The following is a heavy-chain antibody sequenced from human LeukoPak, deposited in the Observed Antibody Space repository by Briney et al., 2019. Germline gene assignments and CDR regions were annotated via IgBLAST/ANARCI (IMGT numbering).Heavy chain of an antibody. J-gene: IGHJ5*02. CDR2: IYYTGST. D-gene: IGHD3-10*01. CDR3: ARVLLWFGELRTPGYNWFDP. V-gene: IGHV4-59*01. Sequence: SETLSLTCTTSGGSISSYYWSWIRQPPGKGLEWIGYIYYTGSTNHNPSLKSRVTISVDTSKNQSSLKLSSVTAADTAVYYCARVLLWFGELRTPGYNWFDPWGQGTLVTVSS. CDR1: GGSISSYY.